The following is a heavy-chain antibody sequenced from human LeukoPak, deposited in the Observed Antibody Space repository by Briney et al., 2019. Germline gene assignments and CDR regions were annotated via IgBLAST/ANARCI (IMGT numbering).Heavy chain of an antibody. Sequence: GGSLRLSCAASGFTFSSYSMNWVRQAPGKGLEWVSYISSSTNTIYYADSVKGRFTISRDNSKNTLYLQMSSLRAEDTAVYFCVRGYSFGPYGMDVWGQGTTVTVSS. CDR1: GFTFSSYS. CDR2: ISSSTNTI. D-gene: IGHD2-15*01. J-gene: IGHJ6*02. CDR3: VRGYSFGPYGMDV. V-gene: IGHV3-48*01.